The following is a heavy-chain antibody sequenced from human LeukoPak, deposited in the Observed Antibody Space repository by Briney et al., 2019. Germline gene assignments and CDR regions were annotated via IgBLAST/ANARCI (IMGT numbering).Heavy chain of an antibody. J-gene: IGHJ5*02. D-gene: IGHD3-10*01. CDR3: AILVRGVSIGANWFDP. CDR2: INHSGST. CDR1: GGSFSGYY. Sequence: SETLSLTCAVYGGSFSGYYWSWIRQPPGKGLEWIGEINHSGSTNYNPSLKSRVTISVDTSKNQFSLKLSSVTAADTAVYYCAILVRGVSIGANWFDPWGQGTLVTVSS. V-gene: IGHV4-34*01.